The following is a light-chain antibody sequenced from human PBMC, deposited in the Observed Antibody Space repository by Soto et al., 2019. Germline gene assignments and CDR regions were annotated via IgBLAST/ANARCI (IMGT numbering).Light chain of an antibody. CDR1: QSVSSY. J-gene: IGKJ5*01. V-gene: IGKV3-11*01. CDR3: QQRSNWRVT. CDR2: DAS. Sequence: DIVLTQSPATLSLSPGESATLSCRASQSVSSYLAWYQQKPGQPPRLLISDASTRATGIPARFSGSGSGTDFTLTISSLEPEDFAVYYCQQRSNWRVTFGQGTRLEIK.